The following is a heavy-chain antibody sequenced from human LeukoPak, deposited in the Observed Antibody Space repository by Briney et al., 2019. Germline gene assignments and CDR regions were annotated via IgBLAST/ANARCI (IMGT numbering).Heavy chain of an antibody. D-gene: IGHD2-15*01. CDR2: ISRSGSTK. CDR3: ARAVRYCSGGNCYSGGLGYMDV. CDR1: GFTFSDYN. Sequence: GGALRLSCAASGFTFSDYNMRWIRQAPGKGLEWVSSISRSGSTKYYADSVKGRFTISRDNAKNSLFLQMNSLRAEDTAVYYWARAVRYCSGGNCYSGGLGYMDVWGKGTTVTISS. V-gene: IGHV3-11*01. J-gene: IGHJ6*03.